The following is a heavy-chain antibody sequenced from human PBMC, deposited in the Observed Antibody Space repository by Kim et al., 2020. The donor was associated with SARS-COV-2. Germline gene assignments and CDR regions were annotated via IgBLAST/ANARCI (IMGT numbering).Heavy chain of an antibody. CDR2: IYYSGRT. CDR3: ARGGITIFGVVPEFDY. J-gene: IGHJ4*01. Sequence: SETLSLTCTVSGGSISSGGYYWSWIRQHPGKGLEWIGYIYYSGRTYYNPSITSRVTLSVDTSKNQFSLKLSSVTAADPAVYYCARGGITIFGVVPEFDY. D-gene: IGHD3-3*01. V-gene: IGHV4-31*03. CDR1: GGSISSGGYY.